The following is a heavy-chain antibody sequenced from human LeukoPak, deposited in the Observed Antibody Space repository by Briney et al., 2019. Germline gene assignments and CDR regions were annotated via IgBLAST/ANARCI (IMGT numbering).Heavy chain of an antibody. J-gene: IGHJ4*02. CDR2: IIPSFGTV. Sequence: SVKVSCKASGTTFRSYAINWVRQAPGQGLEWMGAIIPSFGTVKYAQKFQGRVTMPADESTSTAYMDLNYLRSDDTAVYFCARATSANEYSYGFHFDYWGQGTLVTVSS. CDR1: GTTFRSYA. CDR3: ARATSANEYSYGFHFDY. D-gene: IGHD5-18*01. V-gene: IGHV1-69*13.